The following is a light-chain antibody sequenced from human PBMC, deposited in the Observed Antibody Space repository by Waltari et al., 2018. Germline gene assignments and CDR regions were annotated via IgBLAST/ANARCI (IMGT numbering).Light chain of an antibody. CDR3: QQYNNWRT. V-gene: IGKV3-15*01. J-gene: IGKJ2*01. CDR1: QSISRN. Sequence: EILMTQSPPTLSVSPGERATLSCRASQSISRNLAWYQQKPGQAPRLLIYGASTRATGIPARFSGSGSGTEFTLTISSLQSEDFAVYYCQQYNNWRTFGQGTKLVIK. CDR2: GAS.